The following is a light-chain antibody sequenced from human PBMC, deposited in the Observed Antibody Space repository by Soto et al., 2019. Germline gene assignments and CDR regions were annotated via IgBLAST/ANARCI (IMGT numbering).Light chain of an antibody. V-gene: IGKV1-5*03. CDR1: QSVSNW. Sequence: TQSPATLSLSPGERATLSCGASQSVSNWLAWYQQRPGQAPKLLISKASTLEGGVPSRFSGSGYGTEFTLTIRSLQPDDFATYFCQQYDTYYSFGQGTKLEI. J-gene: IGKJ2*03. CDR3: QQYDTYYS. CDR2: KAS.